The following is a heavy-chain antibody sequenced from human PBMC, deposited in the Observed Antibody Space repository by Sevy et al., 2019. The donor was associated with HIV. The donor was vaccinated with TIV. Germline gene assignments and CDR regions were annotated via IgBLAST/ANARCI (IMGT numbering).Heavy chain of an antibody. CDR2: ISFDASNK. Sequence: GGSLRLSCAASGFTFSRYSMHWVRQAPGKGLEWVATISFDASNKHYTYSVKVRFTISRDNFQNSLFLQMKSLRPEDTAVYYCALERLSSDVAEYFQNWGQGTLVTVSS. V-gene: IGHV3-30*04. CDR1: GFTFSRYS. J-gene: IGHJ1*01. CDR3: ALERLSSDVAEYFQN. D-gene: IGHD1-1*01.